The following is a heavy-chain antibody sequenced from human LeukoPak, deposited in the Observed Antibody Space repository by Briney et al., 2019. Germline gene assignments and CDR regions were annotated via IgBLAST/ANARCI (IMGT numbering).Heavy chain of an antibody. Sequence: PGGSLRLSCAASGFTFSDYYMSWIRQAPGKGLEWVSYISSSGSTIYYADSVKGRFTISRDNAKNSLYLKMNSLRAEDTAVYYCARGDFPGMATSDYWGQGTLVTVSS. CDR2: ISSSGSTI. D-gene: IGHD5-24*01. CDR3: ARGDFPGMATSDY. J-gene: IGHJ4*02. V-gene: IGHV3-11*01. CDR1: GFTFSDYY.